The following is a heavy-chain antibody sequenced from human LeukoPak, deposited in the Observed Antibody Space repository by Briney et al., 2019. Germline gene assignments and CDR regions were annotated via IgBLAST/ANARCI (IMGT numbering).Heavy chain of an antibody. CDR2: IYYSGST. CDR1: GGSISSYY. CDR3: ARGRYSSSWYGEFDP. J-gene: IGHJ5*02. D-gene: IGHD6-13*01. Sequence: PSETLSLTCTVSGGSISSYYWSWIRQPPGKGLEWIGYIYYSGSTNYNPSLKSRVTISVDTSKNQFSLKLSSVTAADTAVYYCARGRYSSSWYGEFDPWGQGTLVTASS. V-gene: IGHV4-59*01.